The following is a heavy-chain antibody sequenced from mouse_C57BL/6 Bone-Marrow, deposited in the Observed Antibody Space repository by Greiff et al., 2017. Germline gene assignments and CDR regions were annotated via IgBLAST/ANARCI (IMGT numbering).Heavy chain of an antibody. V-gene: IGHV5-6*01. J-gene: IGHJ2*01. CDR3: ARSPFDY. CDR1: GFTFSSYG. Sequence: EVKVVESGGDLVKPGGSLKLSCAASGFTFSSYGMSWVRQTPDKRLEWVATISSGGSYTYYPDSVKGRFTISRDNAKNTLYLQMSSLKSEDTAMYHCARSPFDYWGQGTTLTVSS. CDR2: ISSGGSYT.